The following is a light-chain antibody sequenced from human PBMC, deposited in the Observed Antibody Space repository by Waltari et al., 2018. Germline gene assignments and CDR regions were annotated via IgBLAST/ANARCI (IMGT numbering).Light chain of an antibody. CDR2: SAT. CDR1: SSDVGGYNY. CDR3: SSYRKSSTAGGV. J-gene: IGLJ1*01. Sequence: QSALTQPASVSGSPGQSITISCTGTSSDVGGYNYVSWYQQHPGKAPKLIMYSATNRAAWVSSRFPASKSGNTASLTISGLQTDDEADYYCSSYRKSSTAGGVFGTGTKVTVL. V-gene: IGLV2-14*03.